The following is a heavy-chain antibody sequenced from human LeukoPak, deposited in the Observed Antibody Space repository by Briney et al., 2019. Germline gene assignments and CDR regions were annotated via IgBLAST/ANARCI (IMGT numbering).Heavy chain of an antibody. V-gene: IGHV1-69*05. D-gene: IGHD3-22*01. Sequence: ASVKVSCKASGGTFSSYAISWVRQAPGQGLEWMGRIIPIFGTANYAQKFQGRVTITTDESTSTAYMELNSLRSEDTAVYYCARDFYYDSSGLRWGQGTLVTVSS. CDR3: ARDFYYDSSGLR. CDR2: IIPIFGTA. J-gene: IGHJ4*02. CDR1: GGTFSSYA.